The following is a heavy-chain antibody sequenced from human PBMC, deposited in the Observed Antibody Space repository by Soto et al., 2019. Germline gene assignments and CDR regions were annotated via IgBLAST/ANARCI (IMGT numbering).Heavy chain of an antibody. CDR1: GGSFSGFY. J-gene: IGHJ2*01. V-gene: IGHV4-34*01. D-gene: IGHD2-15*01. Sequence: QVQLQQWGAGLLKPSETLSLTCAVYGGSFSGFYWSWIRQPPGKGLEWIGEINHSGSTNYNPSLKSRATISADTSKNQFSLQLSSVTAADTAVYYCVSKLGSCTGGSCNWYFDLWGRGTLVTVSS. CDR2: INHSGST. CDR3: VSKLGSCTGGSCNWYFDL.